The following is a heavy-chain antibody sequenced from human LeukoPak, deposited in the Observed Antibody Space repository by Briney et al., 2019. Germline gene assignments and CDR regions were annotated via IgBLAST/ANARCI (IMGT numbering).Heavy chain of an antibody. CDR1: GFTFSTYA. Sequence: PGGSLRLSCAASGFTFSTYAMSWVRQAPGQGLEWVSSISGDGGSTYYAESVKGRFTISRDNSKNSLYLQMNSLRAEDTAVYYCARGQEMATILDYWGQGTLVTVSS. V-gene: IGHV3-23*01. CDR2: ISGDGGST. CDR3: ARGQEMATILDY. J-gene: IGHJ4*02. D-gene: IGHD5-24*01.